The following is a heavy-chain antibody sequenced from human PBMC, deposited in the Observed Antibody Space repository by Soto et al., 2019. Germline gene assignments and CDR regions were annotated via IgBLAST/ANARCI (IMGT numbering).Heavy chain of an antibody. CDR2: ITSGSTYI. V-gene: IGHV3-21*01. J-gene: IGHJ6*02. CDR1: GFTFSTYT. Sequence: GGSLRLSCAASGFTFSTYTFNWVRQAPGKGLEWVSSITSGSTYIYYADSVKGRFTVSRDNANNSLYLQMTSLRAEDTAIYYCAGEKWGHYYGMDVWGQGTTVTVSS. D-gene: IGHD1-26*01. CDR3: AGEKWGHYYGMDV.